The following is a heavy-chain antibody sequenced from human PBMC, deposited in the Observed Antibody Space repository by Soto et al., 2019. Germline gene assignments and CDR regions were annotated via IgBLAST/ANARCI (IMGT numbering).Heavy chain of an antibody. CDR1: GGTFDSNA. D-gene: IGHD2-2*01. CDR2: IIPIFGTI. CDR3: AREGVNFGPGAVGGAFDI. V-gene: IGHV1-69*12. J-gene: IGHJ3*02. Sequence: QVQLVQSGTEVRKPGSSVKVSCKASGGTFDSNAISWVRLAPGQGLEWMGGIIPIFGTINNAQKFQDRVTITADESAHIVYMELSSRRSEDTAIYYCAREGVNFGPGAVGGAFDIWGQGTLVTVSS.